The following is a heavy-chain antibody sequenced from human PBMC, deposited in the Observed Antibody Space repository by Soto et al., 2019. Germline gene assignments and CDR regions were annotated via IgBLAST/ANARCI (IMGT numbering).Heavy chain of an antibody. D-gene: IGHD2-2*01. CDR2: ISYDGSNK. CDR3: ARKYKMLHDFDI. J-gene: IGHJ3*02. Sequence: RLSCSASGLRCYSYASQLLRQAPGKGLEWVAVISYDGSNKYYADSVKGRLTISRYNSKNKLYLQMNSLRAEDTHVYYCARKYKMLHDFDIRGQGTMVTV. V-gene: IGHV3-30-3*01. CDR1: GLRCYSYA.